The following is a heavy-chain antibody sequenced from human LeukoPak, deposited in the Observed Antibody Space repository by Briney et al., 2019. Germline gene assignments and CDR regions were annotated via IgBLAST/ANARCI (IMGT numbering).Heavy chain of an antibody. V-gene: IGHV3-30*18. Sequence: PGGSLRLSCAASGFTFSSYGMHWVRQAPGKGLEWVAVISYDGSNKYYADSVKGRFTISRDNSKNMLYLQMNSLRAEDTAVYYCAKDREYSSGWSLGYWGQGTLVTVSS. D-gene: IGHD6-19*01. CDR1: GFTFSSYG. CDR2: ISYDGSNK. CDR3: AKDREYSSGWSLGY. J-gene: IGHJ4*02.